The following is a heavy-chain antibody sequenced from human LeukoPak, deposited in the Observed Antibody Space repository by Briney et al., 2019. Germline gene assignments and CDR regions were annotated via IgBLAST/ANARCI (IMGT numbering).Heavy chain of an antibody. CDR3: ARDGAGSYSDLYYFDY. CDR2: INPDSGGA. V-gene: IGHV1-2*02. CDR1: GYTFSGYY. D-gene: IGHD1-26*01. Sequence: ASVKVSCKASGYTFSGYYLNWVRQAPGQGLEWMGWINPDSGGAIYAQKFQGRVTMTRDTSTSTVYMELSSLRSEDTAVYYCARDGAGSYSDLYYFDYWGQGTLVTVSS. J-gene: IGHJ4*02.